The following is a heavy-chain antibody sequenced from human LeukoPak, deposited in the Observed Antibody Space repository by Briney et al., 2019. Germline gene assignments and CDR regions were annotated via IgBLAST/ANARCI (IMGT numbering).Heavy chain of an antibody. CDR2: IRYDGSNK. CDR1: GFIFSSYG. Sequence: GGSLRLSCAASGFIFSSYGMHWVRQAPGKGLEWVTFIRYDGSNKYYADSVKGRFTISRDNSKNTLYLQINSLRVEDTAVYYCAKDGYYNDSSLDYWGQGTLVTVSS. J-gene: IGHJ4*02. CDR3: AKDGYYNDSSLDY. V-gene: IGHV3-30*02. D-gene: IGHD3-22*01.